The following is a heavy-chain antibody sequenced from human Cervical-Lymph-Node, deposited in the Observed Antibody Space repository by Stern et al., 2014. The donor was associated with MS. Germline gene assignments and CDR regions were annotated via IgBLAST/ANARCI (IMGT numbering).Heavy chain of an antibody. V-gene: IGHV3-21*01. D-gene: IGHD4-17*01. CDR1: GFTFSHYS. Sequence: EVQLVESGGGLVKPGASLRLSCDASGFTFSHYSINWVRQAPGQGLEWISSISNNSTHTYYADSVEGRFTISRDSAKDSVSLHMVSLRAEDTAVYYCARARVGDYARSPHLDSWGQGTLVTVSS. J-gene: IGHJ4*02. CDR3: ARARVGDYARSPHLDS. CDR2: ISNNSTHT.